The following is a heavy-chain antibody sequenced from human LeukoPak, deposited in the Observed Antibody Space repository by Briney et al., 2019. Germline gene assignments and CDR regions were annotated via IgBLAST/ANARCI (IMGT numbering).Heavy chain of an antibody. CDR3: ARRWNYGRNYYIDV. CDR1: GGSFSNYY. CDR2: INDSGTI. Sequence: SETLSLTCAVYGGSFSNYYWSWIRQSPGKGLEWIGEINDSGTINYNPSLMSRVTISVDKSKNQFSLKLSSVTAADTAVYYCARRWNYGRNYYIDVWGKGATVSASS. D-gene: IGHD1-7*01. J-gene: IGHJ6*03. V-gene: IGHV4-34*01.